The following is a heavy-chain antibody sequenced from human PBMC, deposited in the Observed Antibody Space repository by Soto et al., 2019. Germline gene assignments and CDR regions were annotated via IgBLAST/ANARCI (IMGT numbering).Heavy chain of an antibody. Sequence: EVQVVESGGGLVQPGGSLRLSCAASGFTLSSYWMTWVRQAPGKGLEWVANIKEDGSETYYVDSVKGRVTISRDNAKNSLYLQLHSLRAADTAVYYCAREVLGWFGEFLEDYYYRGMDVWCQGTTVTGSS. CDR2: IKEDGSET. J-gene: IGHJ6*02. CDR1: GFTLSSYW. D-gene: IGHD3-10*01. V-gene: IGHV3-7*05. CDR3: AREVLGWFGEFLEDYYYRGMDV.